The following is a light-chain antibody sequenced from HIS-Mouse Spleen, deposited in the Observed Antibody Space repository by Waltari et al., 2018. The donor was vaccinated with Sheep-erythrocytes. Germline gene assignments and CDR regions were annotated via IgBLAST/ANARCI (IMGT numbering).Light chain of an antibody. Sequence: QSALTQPASVSGSPGQSITISCTGTSSDVGSYTLVSWYQQHPAKAPKLMIYEGSKRPSGVYSRFSGSKSGNAASLTISGRQAEDEADYYCCSYAGRSTYVVFGGGTKLTVL. J-gene: IGLJ2*01. CDR2: EGS. CDR3: CSYAGRSTYVV. CDR1: SSDVGSYTL. V-gene: IGLV2-23*01.